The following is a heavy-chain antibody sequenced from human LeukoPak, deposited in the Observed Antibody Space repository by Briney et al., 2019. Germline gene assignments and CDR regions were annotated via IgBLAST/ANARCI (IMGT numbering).Heavy chain of an antibody. J-gene: IGHJ4*02. CDR1: GFTFSSYW. D-gene: IGHD5-12*01. V-gene: IGHV3-7*01. CDR3: ARLDSGYNAYAPFDH. CDR2: IKQDGSEK. Sequence: GGSLRLSCAASGFTFSSYWMSWVRRAPGKGLEWVANIKQDGSEKYYVDSVKGRFTISRDNAKNSLYLQMNSLRAEDTAVYYCARLDSGYNAYAPFDHWGQGTLVTVSS.